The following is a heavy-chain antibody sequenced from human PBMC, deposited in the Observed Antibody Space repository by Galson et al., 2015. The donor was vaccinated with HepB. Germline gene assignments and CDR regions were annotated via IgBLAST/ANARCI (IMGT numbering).Heavy chain of an antibody. CDR1: GFTFSSYS. V-gene: IGHV3-21*01. J-gene: IGHJ4*02. D-gene: IGHD2-15*01. CDR3: ARDTISGSLFDY. CDR2: ISSSSSYI. Sequence: SLRLSCAASGFTFSSYSTNWVRQAPGKGLEWVSSISSSSSYIYYADSVKGRFTISRDNAKNPLYLQMNSLRAEDTAVYYCARDTISGSLFDYWGQGTLVTVSS.